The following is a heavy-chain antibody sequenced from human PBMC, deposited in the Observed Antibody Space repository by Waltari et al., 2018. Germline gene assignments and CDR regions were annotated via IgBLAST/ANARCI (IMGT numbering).Heavy chain of an antibody. CDR1: GGTFSSYA. CDR2: IIPIFGTA. V-gene: IGHV1-69*01. Sequence: QVQLVQSGAEVKKPGSSVKVSCKASGGTFSSYAISWVRQDPGQGRGWMGGIIPIFGTANYAQKFQGRVTITADESTSTAYMELSSLRSEDTAVYYCARAGVVVVAATDYYYYGMDVWGQGTTVTVSS. J-gene: IGHJ6*02. CDR3: ARAGVVVVAATDYYYYGMDV. D-gene: IGHD2-15*01.